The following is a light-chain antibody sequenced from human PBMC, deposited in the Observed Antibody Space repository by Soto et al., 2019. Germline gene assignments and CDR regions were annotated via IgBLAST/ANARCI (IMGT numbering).Light chain of an antibody. CDR1: SSDVGGYNY. CDR3: SSYTSSSTLV. CDR2: EVG. J-gene: IGLJ1*01. Sequence: QSVLTQPASVSGSPGQSITISCTGTSSDVGGYNYVSWSQQRPGKAPKLMIYEVGNRPSGVSNRFSGSKSGNTASLTISGLQAEDEADYYCSSYTSSSTLVFGTGTKATVL. V-gene: IGLV2-14*01.